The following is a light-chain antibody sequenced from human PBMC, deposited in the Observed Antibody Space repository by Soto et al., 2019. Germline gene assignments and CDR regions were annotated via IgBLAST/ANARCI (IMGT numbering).Light chain of an antibody. Sequence: DIQMTQSPSSLSASVGDRVTITCRASQSISSYLNWYQQKPGKAPKLLIYAASSLQSGVPSRFSGSGSGTAFTLNISSLQPEDFATYYCQQSYSTRWTFGKGTKVEIK. CDR2: AAS. J-gene: IGKJ1*01. V-gene: IGKV1-39*01. CDR1: QSISSY. CDR3: QQSYSTRWT.